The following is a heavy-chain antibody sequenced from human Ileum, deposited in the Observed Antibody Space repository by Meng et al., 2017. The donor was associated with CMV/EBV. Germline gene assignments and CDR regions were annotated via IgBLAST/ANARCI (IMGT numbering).Heavy chain of an antibody. D-gene: IGHD3-10*01. CDR3: ARNYGSGNWNFFHY. J-gene: IGHJ4*02. Sequence: QVQLQESGPGLVKTSETLSLTCYVSGGSISNYYWSWIRQPAGKGLEWIAHIYTSGTTNYNPSLKSRVTMSVDTSRDQFSLKLTSVTAADTAVYYCARNYGSGNWNFFHYWGQGTLVTVPS. V-gene: IGHV4-4*07. CDR2: IYTSGTT. CDR1: GGSISNYY.